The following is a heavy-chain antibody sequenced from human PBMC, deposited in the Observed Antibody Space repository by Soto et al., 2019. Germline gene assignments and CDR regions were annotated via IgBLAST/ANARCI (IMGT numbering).Heavy chain of an antibody. Sequence: QVQLVQSGAEVKTPGSSVKVSCKASGGTLSDYAISWVRQAPGQGLDWLGGIMPTVDLANYAQSFQGRLNMSVDEVTSTANLELGSLKSYDTAVYYCSVETVQDIMAQDSTGMAVLGQGTTVSVS. J-gene: IGHJ6*02. CDR3: SVETVQDIMAQDSTGMAV. CDR1: GGTLSDYA. CDR2: IMPTVDLA. D-gene: IGHD2-15*01. V-gene: IGHV1-69*01.